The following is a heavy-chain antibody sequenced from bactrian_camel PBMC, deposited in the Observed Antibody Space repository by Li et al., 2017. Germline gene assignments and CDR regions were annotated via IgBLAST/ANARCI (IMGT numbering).Heavy chain of an antibody. D-gene: IGHD8*01. CDR2: INTGGGTT. J-gene: IGHJ4*01. V-gene: IGHV3S1*01. CDR1: GFTFSSYW. Sequence: HVQLVESGGGLVQPGGSLRLSCAASGFTFSSYWMWWVRQAPGKGLEWVSTINTGGGTTYYGDSVKGRFTISRDNAKNTLYLQLNSVNADDTAMYYCAAEFSTRWTMITEQFVPYFTFKGQGTQVTVS.